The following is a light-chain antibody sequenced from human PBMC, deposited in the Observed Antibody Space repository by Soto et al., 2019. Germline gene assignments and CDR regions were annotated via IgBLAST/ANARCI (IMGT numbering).Light chain of an antibody. CDR1: SSDVGGYKY. Sequence: QSVLTQPASVSGSPGQSITISCTATSSDVGGYKYVSWYQQHPGKAPKLMIYEVSNRPSGVSNRFSGSKSGNTASLTISGLQAEDEADYYCSSYTTSSTLVVFGGGTKLTV. V-gene: IGLV2-14*01. J-gene: IGLJ2*01. CDR2: EVS. CDR3: SSYTTSSTLVV.